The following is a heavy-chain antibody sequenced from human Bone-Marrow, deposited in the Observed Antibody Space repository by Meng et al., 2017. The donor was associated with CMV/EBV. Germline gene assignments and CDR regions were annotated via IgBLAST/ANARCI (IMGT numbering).Heavy chain of an antibody. J-gene: IGHJ2*01. CDR1: GGSISNSGFY. V-gene: IGHV4-39*07. Sequence: QLQLQESGPGLVQPSESLSLTCSVSGGSISNSGFYWGWIRQPPGKGLEWIGTIYYGGSSYYNPSLKSRLTISVDTSKNQISLKLSSVTAADTARYYCASGPKYFDLWGRGTLVTVSS. CDR3: ASGPKYFDL. CDR2: IYYGGSS.